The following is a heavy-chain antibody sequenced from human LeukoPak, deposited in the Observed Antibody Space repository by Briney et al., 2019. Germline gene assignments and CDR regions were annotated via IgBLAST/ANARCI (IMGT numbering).Heavy chain of an antibody. Sequence: GRSLRLSCAASGFTFDDYAMHWVRQAPGKGLEWVSGISWNSGSIGYADSVKGRFTISRDNAKNSLYLQMNSLGAEDTALYYCAKGALLEYSSSSGPDYWGQGTLVTVSS. CDR2: ISWNSGSI. J-gene: IGHJ4*02. V-gene: IGHV3-9*01. D-gene: IGHD6-6*01. CDR1: GFTFDDYA. CDR3: AKGALLEYSSSSGPDY.